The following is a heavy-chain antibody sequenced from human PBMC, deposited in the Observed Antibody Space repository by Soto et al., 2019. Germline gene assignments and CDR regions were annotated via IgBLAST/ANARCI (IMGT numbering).Heavy chain of an antibody. Sequence: XSVKFSCKASGYSFSNYGISWVRQAPGQGLEWMGWISAKSGNTHYAQNLQARVTMTTDTSASTAFMELRSLTSDDTAVYYCARGLDCSTSICYTLASWGQGTLVTVSS. V-gene: IGHV1-18*04. D-gene: IGHD2-2*02. CDR2: ISAKSGNT. J-gene: IGHJ1*01. CDR1: GYSFSNYG. CDR3: ARGLDCSTSICYTLAS.